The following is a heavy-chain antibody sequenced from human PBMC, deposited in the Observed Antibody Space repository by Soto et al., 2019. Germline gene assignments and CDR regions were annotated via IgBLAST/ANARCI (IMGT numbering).Heavy chain of an antibody. V-gene: IGHV1-18*01. J-gene: IGHJ2*01. D-gene: IGHD3-22*01. CDR3: ARDGYYDSSGYYTYAYFDL. CDR1: GYTFTSYG. CDR2: ISAYNGNT. Sequence: QVQLVQSGAEVKKPGASVKVSCKASGYTFTSYGISWVRQAPGQGLEWMGWISAYNGNTNYAQKLQGRVTMTTDTSPSTAYMELRSLRSDDTAVYYCARDGYYDSSGYYTYAYFDLWGRGTLVTVSS.